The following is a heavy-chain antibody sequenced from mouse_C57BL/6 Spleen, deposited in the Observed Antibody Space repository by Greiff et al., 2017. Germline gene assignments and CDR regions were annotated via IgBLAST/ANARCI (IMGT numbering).Heavy chain of an antibody. Sequence: QVQLQQSGPELVKPGASVKISCKASGYAFSSSWMNWVKQRPGKGLEWIGRIYPGDGDHNYNGKFKGKATLTADKSSSTSYMQLSSLTSEDSAVYFCASDNWDDAMDYWGQGTSVTVSS. D-gene: IGHD4-1*01. V-gene: IGHV1-82*01. CDR3: ASDNWDDAMDY. J-gene: IGHJ4*01. CDR1: GYAFSSSW. CDR2: IYPGDGDH.